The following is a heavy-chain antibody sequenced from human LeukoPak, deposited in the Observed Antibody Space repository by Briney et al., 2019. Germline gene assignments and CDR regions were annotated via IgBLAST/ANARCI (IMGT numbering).Heavy chain of an antibody. D-gene: IGHD3-10*01. V-gene: IGHV4-34*01. CDR2: IDHSGST. J-gene: IGHJ6*03. CDR1: DGSFSGFY. CDR3: ARVWYYGSGTYYSLYYYYYMDV. Sequence: SETLSPTCAVYDGSFSGFYWSWIRQPPGKGLEWVGEIDHSGSTNYNPSLKSRVTISIDTSKNQFSLNLSSVTAADTAVYYCARVWYYGSGTYYSLYYYYYMDVWGKGTTVTVSS.